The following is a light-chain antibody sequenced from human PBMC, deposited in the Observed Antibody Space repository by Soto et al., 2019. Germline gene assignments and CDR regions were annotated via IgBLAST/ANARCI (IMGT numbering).Light chain of an antibody. J-gene: IGLJ1*01. CDR2: DVT. V-gene: IGLV2-14*03. Sequence: QSVLTQPASVSGSPGQSITISCIGTSSDVGAFNYVSWYQHHPGKAPKLIIYDVTDRPSGVSNRFSASKSGNTASLTISGLQAEVEADYYCNSYTTRNTEAFGTGTKVTV. CDR1: SSDVGAFNY. CDR3: NSYTTRNTEA.